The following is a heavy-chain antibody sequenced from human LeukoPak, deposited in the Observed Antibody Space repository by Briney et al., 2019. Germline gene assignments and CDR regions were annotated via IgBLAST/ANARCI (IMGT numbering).Heavy chain of an antibody. CDR1: GYTFTSYY. CDR3: AKADTVDGYYYYMDV. D-gene: IGHD5-12*01. J-gene: IGHJ6*03. CDR2: INPSGGST. V-gene: IGHV1-46*03. Sequence: ASVKVSCKASGYTFTSYYMHWVRQAPGQGLEWMGIINPSGGSTSYAQKFQGRVTMTRNTSTSTVYMELSSLRYKDTAVYYCAKADTVDGYYYYMDVWGKGTTVTVSS.